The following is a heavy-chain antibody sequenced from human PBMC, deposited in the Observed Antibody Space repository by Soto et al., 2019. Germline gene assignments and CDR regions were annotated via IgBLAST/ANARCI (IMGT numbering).Heavy chain of an antibody. CDR2: ISYDGNNE. CDR3: AKGGYYDTTGLNWFDP. CDR1: GFTFSTYA. D-gene: IGHD3-16*01. Sequence: QVRLVESGGGVVQPGRSLRLSCAASGFTFSTYAMHWVRQAPGKGLEWVAAISYDGNNEYYADSVKGRFTISRDNSKNTLYLQMNSLRAEGTAVYYCAKGGYYDTTGLNWFDPWGQGTLVTVSS. V-gene: IGHV3-30*04. J-gene: IGHJ5*02.